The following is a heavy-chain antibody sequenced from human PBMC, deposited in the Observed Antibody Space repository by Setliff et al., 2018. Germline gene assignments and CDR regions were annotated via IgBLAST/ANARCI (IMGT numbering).Heavy chain of an antibody. Sequence: GGSLRLSCAASGFTFSSYAMSWVRQAPGKGLEWVSAISGSGGSTYYADSVKGRFTISRDNSKNTLYLQMNSLRAEDTAVYYCAKDQPHKYDSSGYYYALDYYYYMDVWGKGTTVTVSS. V-gene: IGHV3-23*01. J-gene: IGHJ6*03. CDR2: ISGSGGST. CDR3: AKDQPHKYDSSGYYYALDYYYYMDV. D-gene: IGHD3-22*01. CDR1: GFTFSSYA.